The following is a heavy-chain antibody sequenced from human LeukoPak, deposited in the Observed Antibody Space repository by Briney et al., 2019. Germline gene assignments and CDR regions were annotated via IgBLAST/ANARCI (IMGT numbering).Heavy chain of an antibody. J-gene: IGHJ3*02. CDR1: GYTFTVYY. V-gene: IGHV1-2*02. Sequence: ASVRVSCKASGYTFTVYYIHWVRQAPGQGLEWMGWLNPNSGGTNYAQNFQGRVTMTRDTSISTAYVELSRLRSDDTAVYYCATANTYCGGDCYSGDAFDIWGQGTMVTVSS. CDR2: LNPNSGGT. D-gene: IGHD2-21*02. CDR3: ATANTYCGGDCYSGDAFDI.